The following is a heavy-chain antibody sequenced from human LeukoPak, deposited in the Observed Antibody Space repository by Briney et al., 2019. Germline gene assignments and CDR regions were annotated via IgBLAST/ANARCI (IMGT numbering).Heavy chain of an antibody. CDR1: GASISSSGYY. D-gene: IGHD4-11*01. CDR3: ARDEVGAVTTVY. Sequence: PSQTLSLTCTVSGASISSSGYYWSWVRQPPGKGLEWIGYIYHSGNTYHNPSLKSRVTISLDRSKNQFSLKLDSVTATDTAVYYCARDEVGAVTTVYWGQGNLVTVSS. CDR2: IYHSGNT. V-gene: IGHV4-30-2*01. J-gene: IGHJ4*02.